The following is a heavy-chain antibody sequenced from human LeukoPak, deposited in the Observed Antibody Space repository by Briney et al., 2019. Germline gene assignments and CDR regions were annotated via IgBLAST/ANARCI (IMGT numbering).Heavy chain of an antibody. V-gene: IGHV4-39*07. CDR3: AKDGSPSRGYSYGETDY. CDR2: IYYSGST. Sequence: SETLSLTCTVSGDSISSRSYYWGWIRQPPGTGLEWIGSIYYSGSTYYNPSLKSRVTISVDTSKNQFSLKLSSVTAADTAVYYCAKDGSPSRGYSYGETDYWGQGTLVTVSS. D-gene: IGHD5-18*01. J-gene: IGHJ4*02. CDR1: GDSISSRSYY.